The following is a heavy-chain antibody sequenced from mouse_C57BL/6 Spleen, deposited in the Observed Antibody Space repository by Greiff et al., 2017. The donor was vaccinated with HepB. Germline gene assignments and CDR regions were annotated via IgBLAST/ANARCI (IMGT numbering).Heavy chain of an antibody. V-gene: IGHV1-82*01. CDR1: GYAFSSSW. CDR3: ARGAYYAMDY. Sequence: VKVVESGPELVKPGASVKISCKASGYAFSSSWMNWVKQRPGKGLEWIGRIYPGDGDTNYNGKFKGKATLTADKSSSAAYMQLSSLTSEDSAVYVCARGAYYAMDYWGRGTSVTVSS. J-gene: IGHJ4*01. CDR2: IYPGDGDT.